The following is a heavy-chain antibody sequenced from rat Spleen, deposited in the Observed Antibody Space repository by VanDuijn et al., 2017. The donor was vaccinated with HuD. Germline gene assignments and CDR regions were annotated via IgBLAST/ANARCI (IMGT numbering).Heavy chain of an antibody. V-gene: IGHV5S10*01. Sequence: EVQLVESGGGLVQPGRSLKLSCAASGFTFSNYGMAWVRQSPKKGLEWVATIIYDGSRTFFRDSGKGRFTISRDNAKNTQYLQMDSLRSEDTATYYCTRVGTTRGGFAYWGQGTLVTVSS. CDR3: TRVGTTRGGFAY. CDR2: IIYDGSRT. J-gene: IGHJ3*01. CDR1: GFTFSNYG. D-gene: IGHD1-4*01.